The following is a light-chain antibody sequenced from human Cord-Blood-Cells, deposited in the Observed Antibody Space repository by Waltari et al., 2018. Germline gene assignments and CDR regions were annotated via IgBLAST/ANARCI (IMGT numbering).Light chain of an antibody. CDR2: GNS. J-gene: IGLJ2*01. CDR3: QSYDSSLSGVV. CDR1: SSNIGAGYD. Sequence: QSVLTQPPSVSGAPGQRVTISCTGSSSNIGAGYDVHWYQQLPGTAPELLIQGNSNRPSGVPDRFSGSKSGTSASLAITGLQAEDEADYYCQSYDSSLSGVVFGGGTKLTVL. V-gene: IGLV1-40*01.